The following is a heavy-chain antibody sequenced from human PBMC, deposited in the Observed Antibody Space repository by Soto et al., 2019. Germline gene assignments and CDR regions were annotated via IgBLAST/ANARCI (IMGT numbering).Heavy chain of an antibody. J-gene: IGHJ6*02. CDR1: GGTFSSYA. CDR3: AREGYSGYDLEYYYGMDV. Sequence: ASVKVSCQASGGTFSSYAISWVRQAPGQGLEWMGGIIPIFGTANYAQKFQGRVTITADESTSTAYMELSSLRSEDTAVYYCAREGYSGYDLEYYYGMDVWGQGTTVTVSS. D-gene: IGHD5-12*01. V-gene: IGHV1-69*13. CDR2: IIPIFGTA.